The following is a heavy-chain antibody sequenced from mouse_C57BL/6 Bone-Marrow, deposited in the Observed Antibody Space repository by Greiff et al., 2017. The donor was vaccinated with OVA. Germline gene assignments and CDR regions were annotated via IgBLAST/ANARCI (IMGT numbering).Heavy chain of an antibody. Sequence: VKLQQPGAELVKPGASVKLSCKASGYTFTSYWMHWVKQRPGQGLEWIGMIHPNSGSTNYNEKFKSKATLTVDKSSSTAYMQLSSLTSEDSAVYYCARPIYYYGSWFAYWGQGTLVTVSA. CDR1: GYTFTSYW. CDR2: IHPNSGST. CDR3: ARPIYYYGSWFAY. D-gene: IGHD1-1*01. V-gene: IGHV1-64*01. J-gene: IGHJ3*01.